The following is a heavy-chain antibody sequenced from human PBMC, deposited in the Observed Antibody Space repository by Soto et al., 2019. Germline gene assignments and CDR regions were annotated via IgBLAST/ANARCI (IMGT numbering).Heavy chain of an antibody. D-gene: IGHD2-15*01. Sequence: SETLSLTCAVYGGSFSGYYWSWIRQPPGKGLEWIGEINHSGSTNYNPSLKSRVTISVDTSKNQFSLKLSSVTAADTAVYYCRTIGYCSGGSCPYIDYWGQGTLVTVSS. CDR1: GGSFSGYY. V-gene: IGHV4-34*01. CDR3: RTIGYCSGGSCPYIDY. CDR2: INHSGST. J-gene: IGHJ4*02.